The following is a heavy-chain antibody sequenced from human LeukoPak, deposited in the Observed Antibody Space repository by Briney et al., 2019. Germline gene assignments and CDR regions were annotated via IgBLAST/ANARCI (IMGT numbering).Heavy chain of an antibody. D-gene: IGHD3-22*01. CDR1: GFTFSSYW. J-gene: IGHJ4*02. Sequence: PGGSLRLSCVTSGFTFSSYWFHWVRQPPGKGPVWVSRINYDGSTTTYADSVKGRFTISRDNAKNSLYLQMNSLRAEDTAAYYCASWLQYYDSSGYYPTGDDYWGQGTLVTVSS. V-gene: IGHV3-74*01. CDR2: INYDGSTT. CDR3: ASWLQYYDSSGYYPTGDDY.